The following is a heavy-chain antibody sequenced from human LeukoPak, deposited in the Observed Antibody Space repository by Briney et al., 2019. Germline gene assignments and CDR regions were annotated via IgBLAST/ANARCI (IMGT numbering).Heavy chain of an antibody. V-gene: IGHV1-2*04. CDR1: GYTFTGYY. CDR2: INPNSGGT. Sequence: ASVKVSCKASGYTFTGYYMHWVRQAPGQGLEWMGWINPNSGGTNYAQKFQGWVTMTRDTSISTAYMELSRLRSDDTAVYYCARDNIGRKYRGYSGYEHNYWGQGTLVTASS. J-gene: IGHJ4*02. CDR3: ARDNIGRKYRGYSGYEHNY. D-gene: IGHD5-12*01.